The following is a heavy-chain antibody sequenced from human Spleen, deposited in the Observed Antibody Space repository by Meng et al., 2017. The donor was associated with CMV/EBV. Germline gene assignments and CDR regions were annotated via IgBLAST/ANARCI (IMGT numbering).Heavy chain of an antibody. D-gene: IGHD3-16*01. Sequence: CPASVFMFNNYIMHWVRQAPGKGREWVALISYDGSNTCYADSVKGRFTVSRDNSKNTLYLQMISVRTEDTAVYYCARELLLGGNWSDPWGQGTLVTVSS. V-gene: IGHV3-30*04. J-gene: IGHJ5*02. CDR1: VFMFNNYI. CDR3: ARELLLGGNWSDP. CDR2: ISYDGSNT.